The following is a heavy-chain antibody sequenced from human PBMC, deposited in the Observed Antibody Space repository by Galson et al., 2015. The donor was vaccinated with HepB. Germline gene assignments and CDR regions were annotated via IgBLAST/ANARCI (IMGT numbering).Heavy chain of an antibody. J-gene: IGHJ6*03. V-gene: IGHV4-59*01. CDR1: GGSISSYH. CDR2: IYYSGST. CDR3: ARGFEAGYYYYYYYYMDV. D-gene: IGHD6-19*01. Sequence: LSLTCTVSGGSISSYHWSWIRQPPGKGLEWIGYIYYSGSTNYNPSLKSRVTISVDTSKNQFSLKLSSVTAADTAVYYCARGFEAGYYYYYYYYMDVWGKGTTVTVSS.